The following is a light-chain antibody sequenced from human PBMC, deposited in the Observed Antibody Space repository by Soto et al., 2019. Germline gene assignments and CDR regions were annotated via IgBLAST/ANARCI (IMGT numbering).Light chain of an antibody. V-gene: IGKV4-1*01. CDR2: WAS. J-gene: IGKJ4*01. CDR3: QEYYSSRLT. Sequence: DFVMTQSPDSLAVSLGERATINCKSSQSISYSSNNKNYLAWYQVKPGQPPKLLINWASTRESGVPDRFSGSESGTDFTLTISSLQAEDVAVYYCQEYYSSRLTGGGGPKVEIK. CDR1: QSISYSSNNKNY.